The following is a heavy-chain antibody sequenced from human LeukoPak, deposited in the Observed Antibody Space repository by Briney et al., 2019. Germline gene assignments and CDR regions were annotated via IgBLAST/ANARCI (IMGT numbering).Heavy chain of an antibody. CDR1: GFTFSSYA. D-gene: IGHD3-22*01. Sequence: GGSLRLSCAASGFTFSSYAMSWVRQAPGKGLEWVSTISGSRGLTHYADSVKGRFTVSRDNSKNTLYLQMNNLRAADTALYFCAKDQGNYYGDSGTYGAMDYWGQGTLVTVSS. CDR2: ISGSRGLT. CDR3: AKDQGNYYGDSGTYGAMDY. V-gene: IGHV3-23*01. J-gene: IGHJ4*02.